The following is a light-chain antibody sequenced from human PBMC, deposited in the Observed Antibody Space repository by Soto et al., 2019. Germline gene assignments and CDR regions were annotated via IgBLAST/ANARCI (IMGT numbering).Light chain of an antibody. Sequence: EIVLTQSPVTLSLSPGARATPSCRASQSVSSSYLAWYQQKPGQAPRLLIYGASSRATGIPDRFSGSGSGTDFTLTISSLQSEDFAVYYCHQYNNWPPWTFGQGTKVDIK. CDR1: QSVSSSY. CDR3: HQYNNWPPWT. J-gene: IGKJ1*01. V-gene: IGKV3-20*01. CDR2: GAS.